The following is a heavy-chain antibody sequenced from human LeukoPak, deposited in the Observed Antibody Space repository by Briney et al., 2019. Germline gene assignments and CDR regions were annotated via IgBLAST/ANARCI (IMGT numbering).Heavy chain of an antibody. V-gene: IGHV3-23*01. Sequence: PGGSLRLSCAASGFTFSSYAMSWVRQAPGKGLEWVSAISGSGGSTYYADSVKGRFTISRDNSKNTLYLQMNSLRAEDTAVYYCAKKPEYDSSGYYPFDHWGQGTLVTVSS. CDR1: GFTFSSYA. D-gene: IGHD3-22*01. J-gene: IGHJ4*02. CDR2: ISGSGGST. CDR3: AKKPEYDSSGYYPFDH.